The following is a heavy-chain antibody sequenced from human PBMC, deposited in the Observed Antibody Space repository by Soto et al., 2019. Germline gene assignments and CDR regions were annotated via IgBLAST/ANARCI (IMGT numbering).Heavy chain of an antibody. V-gene: IGHV1-69*01. CDR3: AGLRRDWGYGFDL. D-gene: IGHD3-16*01. CDR1: GGSFGSSA. Sequence: QVQLVQSGADVKKPGSSVKVSCKTSGGSFGSSAISWVRQAPAQGLEWMGEIIPVFDKANYAQNFQGRLTITADELTGTVFLELSRLRSEDTAVYFRAGLRRDWGYGFDLWGLGTFGTVSS. J-gene: IGHJ3*01. CDR2: IIPVFDKA.